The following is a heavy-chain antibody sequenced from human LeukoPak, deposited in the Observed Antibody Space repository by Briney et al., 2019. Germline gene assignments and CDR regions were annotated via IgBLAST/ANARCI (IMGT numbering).Heavy chain of an antibody. CDR2: ISSSSSYI. J-gene: IGHJ6*02. CDR3: AKDLSGLRSCPIRRCYYAMDV. Sequence: GGSLRLSCAASGFTFSSYSMNWVRQAPGKGLEWVSSISSSSSYIYYADSVKGRFTISRDNSKNTLYLQMDSLRAEDTAVYYCAKDLSGLRSCPIRRCYYAMDVWGQGTTVTVSS. CDR1: GFTFSSYS. V-gene: IGHV3-21*01. D-gene: IGHD2-15*01.